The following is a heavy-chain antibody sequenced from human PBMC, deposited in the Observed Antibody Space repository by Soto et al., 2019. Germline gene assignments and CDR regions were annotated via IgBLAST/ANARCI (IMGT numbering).Heavy chain of an antibody. CDR3: TAAVWGWFDP. CDR1: GSTFSDVW. J-gene: IGHJ5*02. D-gene: IGHD3-16*01. Sequence: PGGSLRLSCEASGSTFSDVWMTWVRQAPGKGLEWVGRIKKKTDGGTTHYAASVKGRFTISRDDSKSTLYLQMNSLKIEDTAVYYCTAAVWGWFDPWGQGTLVTVSS. CDR2: IKKKTDGGTT. V-gene: IGHV3-15*01.